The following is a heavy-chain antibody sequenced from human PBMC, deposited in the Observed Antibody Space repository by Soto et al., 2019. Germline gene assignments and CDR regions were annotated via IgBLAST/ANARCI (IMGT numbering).Heavy chain of an antibody. D-gene: IGHD3-9*01. CDR3: ARRYYDTLTGLSYYFDY. V-gene: IGHV2-5*02. Sequence: SGPTLVNPTQTLTLTCTLSGFSLSTSGMGVGWIRQPPGKALEWLALIYWDDDRRHSPSLKSRLTITKDTSKNQVVLTMTNMDPVDTATYYCARRYYDTLTGLSYYFDYWGQGTLVTVSS. J-gene: IGHJ4*02. CDR2: IYWDDDR. CDR1: GFSLSTSGMG.